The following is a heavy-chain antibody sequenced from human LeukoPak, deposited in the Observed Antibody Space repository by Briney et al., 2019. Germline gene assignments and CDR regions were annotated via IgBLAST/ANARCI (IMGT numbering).Heavy chain of an antibody. V-gene: IGHV1-2*02. Sequence: GASVKVSCKASGYTFTGYYMHWVRQAPGQGLEWMGWINPNSGGTNYAQKFQGRVTMTRDTSISTAYMELSRLRSDDTAVYYCARDRPVRATTNAFDIWGQGTMVTVSS. CDR2: INPNSGGT. J-gene: IGHJ3*02. CDR1: GYTFTGYY. CDR3: ARDRPVRATTNAFDI. D-gene: IGHD1-26*01.